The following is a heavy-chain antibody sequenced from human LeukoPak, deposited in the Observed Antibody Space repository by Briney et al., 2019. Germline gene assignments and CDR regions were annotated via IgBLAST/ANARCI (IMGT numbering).Heavy chain of an antibody. D-gene: IGHD3-22*01. V-gene: IGHV3-33*06. CDR2: IWYDGSNK. J-gene: IGHJ4*02. CDR3: AKDFYYDSSNYD. CDR1: GFTFSSYG. Sequence: GESLKISCAASGFTFSSYGMHWVRQAPGKGLQWVALIWYDGSNKYYADSVEGRFTISRDNSKNTLYLHMDSLRAEDTAVYYCAKDFYYDSSNYDWGQGTLVTVSS.